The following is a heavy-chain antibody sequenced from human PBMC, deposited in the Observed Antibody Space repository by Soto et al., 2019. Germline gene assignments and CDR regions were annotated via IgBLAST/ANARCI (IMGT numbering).Heavy chain of an antibody. CDR3: AKSGSHSYFDY. D-gene: IGHD3-10*01. V-gene: IGHV3-23*01. CDR2: IAPSGGNT. Sequence: VRLSCAASAFTFGSYAMSWVRQAPGKGLEWVSSIAPSGGNTYYADSVKGRFTISRGNSKNTLYLQMNSLRAEDTAVYYCAKSGSHSYFDYWGQGTLVTVSS. J-gene: IGHJ4*02. CDR1: AFTFGSYA.